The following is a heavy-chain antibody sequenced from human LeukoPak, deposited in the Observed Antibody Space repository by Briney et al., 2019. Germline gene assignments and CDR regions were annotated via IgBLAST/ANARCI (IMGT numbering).Heavy chain of an antibody. CDR1: VYTFTSYY. J-gene: IGHJ4*02. D-gene: IGHD2-15*01. V-gene: IGHV1-46*01. CDR3: ASELGYCSGGSCYRLQSPLDY. CDR2: INPSGGST. Sequence: ASVKVSCKASVYTFTSYYMHWVRQAPGQGLEWMGIINPSGGSTSYAQKFQGRVTMTRDMSTSTVYMELSSLRSEDTAVYYCASELGYCSGGSCYRLQSPLDYWGQGTLVTVSS.